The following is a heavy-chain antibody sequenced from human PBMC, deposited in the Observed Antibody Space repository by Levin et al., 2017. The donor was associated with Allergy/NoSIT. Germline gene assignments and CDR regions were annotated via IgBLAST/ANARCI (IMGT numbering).Heavy chain of an antibody. V-gene: IGHV3-64*01. D-gene: IGHD3-16*01. CDR1: GFTFNTYA. CDR3: ARELRGDFDL. CDR2: ISSNGGST. Sequence: GGSLRLSCAASGFTFNTYAFHWVRQAPGKGLECVSAISSNGGSTYYANSVKGRFTTSRDSSKNTLFLKMGSLRAEDTAMNIFARELRGDFDLWGRGTLVTVSS. J-gene: IGHJ2*01.